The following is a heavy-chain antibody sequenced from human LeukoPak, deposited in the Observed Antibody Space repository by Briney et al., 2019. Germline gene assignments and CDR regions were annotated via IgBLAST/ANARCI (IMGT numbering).Heavy chain of an antibody. CDR1: GFTVSSNY. CDR2: IYSGGST. J-gene: IGHJ4*02. V-gene: IGHV3-53*01. CDR3: AGQVDTASRDY. Sequence: GGSLRLSCAASGFTVSSNYMSWVRQAPGKGLEWVSVIYSGGSTYYADSVKGRFTISRDNSKNTLYLQMNSLRAEDTAVYYCAGQVDTASRDYWGQGTLVTVSS. D-gene: IGHD5-18*01.